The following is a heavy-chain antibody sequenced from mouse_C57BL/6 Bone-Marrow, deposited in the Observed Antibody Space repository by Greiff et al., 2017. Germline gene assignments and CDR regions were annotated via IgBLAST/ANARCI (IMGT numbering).Heavy chain of an antibody. CDR3: ARGFPFTTVVSFDY. V-gene: IGHV5-4*01. CDR1: GFTFSSYA. CDR2: ISDGGSYT. D-gene: IGHD1-1*01. J-gene: IGHJ2*01. Sequence: EVQGVESGGGLVKPGGSLKLSCAASGFTFSSYAMSWVRQTPEKRLEWVATISDGGSYTYYPDNVKGRFTISRDNATNNLYLQMSHLKSEDTAMYYCARGFPFTTVVSFDYWGQGTTLTVSS.